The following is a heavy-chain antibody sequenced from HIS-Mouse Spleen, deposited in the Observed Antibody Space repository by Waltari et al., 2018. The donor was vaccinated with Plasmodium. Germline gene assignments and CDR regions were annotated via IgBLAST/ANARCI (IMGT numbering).Heavy chain of an antibody. Sequence: EVQLVESGGGLVKPGGSLRLSCVASGFTFSSYSMNWVRQAPGQGLEWVSSISSSSSYIYYADSVKGRFTISRDNAKNSLYLQMNSLRAEDTAVYYCAREDILTGYYNDYWYFDLWGRGTLVTVSS. J-gene: IGHJ2*01. CDR1: GFTFSSYS. CDR2: ISSSSSYI. V-gene: IGHV3-21*01. CDR3: AREDILTGYYNDYWYFDL. D-gene: IGHD3-9*01.